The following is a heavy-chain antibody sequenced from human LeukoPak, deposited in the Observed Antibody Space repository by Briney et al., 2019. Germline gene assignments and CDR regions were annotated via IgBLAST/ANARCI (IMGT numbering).Heavy chain of an antibody. CDR3: ARSGGYVIGLFDY. CDR1: GFTFSHYW. CDR2: IKEDGSER. D-gene: IGHD1-26*01. V-gene: IGHV3-7*01. J-gene: IGHJ4*02. Sequence: GGSLRLSCAASGFTFSHYWMSWVRQAPGKGLEWVANIKEDGSERNYVDSVKGRFTISRDNAKNSVYLQMNSLRAEDTAVYYCARSGGYVIGLFDYWGQGTLVTVSS.